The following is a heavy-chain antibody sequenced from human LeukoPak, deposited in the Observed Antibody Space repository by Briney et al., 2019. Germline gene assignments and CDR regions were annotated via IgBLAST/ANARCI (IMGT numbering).Heavy chain of an antibody. D-gene: IGHD3-22*01. J-gene: IGHJ4*02. Sequence: SQTLSLTCAISGDSVSSNSAAWNWIRQSPSRGLEWLGMTYYRSKWYNDYAVSVKSRITINPDTSKNQFSLQLNSVTPEDTAVYYCARDQRGYYDSSGYYYAIFDYWGQGTLVTVSS. CDR3: ARDQRGYYDSSGYYYAIFDY. V-gene: IGHV6-1*01. CDR1: GDSVSSNSAA. CDR2: TYYRSKWYN.